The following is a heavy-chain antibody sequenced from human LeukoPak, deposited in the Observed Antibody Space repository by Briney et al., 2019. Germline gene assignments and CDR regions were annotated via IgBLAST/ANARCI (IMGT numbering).Heavy chain of an antibody. J-gene: IGHJ3*02. CDR3: ASSYGDDGAFDI. CDR1: GGTFSSYA. CDR2: IIPIFGTA. Sequence: SVKVSCKXSGGTFSSYAISWVRQAPGQGLEWMGRIIPIFGTANYAQKFQGRVTITTDESTSTAYMELSSLRSEDTAVYYCASSYGDDGAFDIWGQGTMVTVSS. V-gene: IGHV1-69*05. D-gene: IGHD4-17*01.